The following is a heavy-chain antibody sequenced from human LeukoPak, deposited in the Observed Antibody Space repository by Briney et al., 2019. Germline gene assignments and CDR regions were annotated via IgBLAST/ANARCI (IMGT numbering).Heavy chain of an antibody. Sequence: GGSLRLSCTASGFTFSTYWMSWVRQTPGNGLEWVANIKVGGGGEVYVDSVKGRFTTTKDNTKNSLYLQMNSLRTEDTAVYYCARNPYSRSWSYGMDVWGQGTTVTVSS. V-gene: IGHV3-7*03. J-gene: IGHJ6*02. CDR2: IKVGGGGE. CDR3: ARNPYSRSWSYGMDV. CDR1: GFTFSTYW. D-gene: IGHD6-13*01.